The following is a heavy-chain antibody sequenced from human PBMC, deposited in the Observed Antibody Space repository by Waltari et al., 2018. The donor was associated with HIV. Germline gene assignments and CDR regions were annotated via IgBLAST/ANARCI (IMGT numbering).Heavy chain of an antibody. CDR3: ARRSGEYWYFDL. CDR1: GYSIRRGYS. Sequence: QVQLQESGPGLVKPSETLSLTCTVSGYSIRRGYSWRWIRQPPGKGLEWIGSMYHSGSTYYNPSLKSRVTMSVDTSKNQFSLKLSSVTAADTAVYYCARRSGEYWYFDLWGRGTLVTVSS. D-gene: IGHD7-27*01. V-gene: IGHV4-38-2*02. J-gene: IGHJ2*01. CDR2: MYHSGST.